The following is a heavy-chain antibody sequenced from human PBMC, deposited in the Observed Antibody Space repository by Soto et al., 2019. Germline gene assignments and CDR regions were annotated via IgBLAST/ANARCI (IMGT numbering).Heavy chain of an antibody. J-gene: IGHJ4*02. Sequence: QVQLVESGGGVVQPGRSLRLSCAASGFTFSPYAMHWVRQAPGKGLEWVAVISYDGNNKNYADSVKGRLAISRDNSRNTLYLQMNSLRAEDTAVYYCASARLETPALDYWCQGTLVTVSS. D-gene: IGHD2-2*01. CDR3: ASARLETPALDY. CDR2: ISYDGNNK. CDR1: GFTFSPYA. V-gene: IGHV3-30*09.